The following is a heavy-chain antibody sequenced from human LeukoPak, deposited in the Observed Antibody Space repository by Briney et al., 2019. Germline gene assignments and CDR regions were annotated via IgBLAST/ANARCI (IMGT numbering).Heavy chain of an antibody. CDR2: TYYSGST. Sequence: PSETLSLTCTVSGGSISSYYWSWIRQPPGKGLEWIGYTYYSGSTNYIPSLKSRVTISVDTSKNQFSLKLSSVTAADTAVYYCAHNLGYSYGIGYWGQGTLVTVSS. V-gene: IGHV4-59*01. CDR3: AHNLGYSYGIGY. CDR1: GGSISSYY. D-gene: IGHD5-18*01. J-gene: IGHJ4*02.